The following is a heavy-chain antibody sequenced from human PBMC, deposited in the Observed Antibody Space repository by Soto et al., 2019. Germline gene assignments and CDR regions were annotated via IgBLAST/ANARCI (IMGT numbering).Heavy chain of an antibody. V-gene: IGHV4-59*01. CDR1: GGSISSYY. Sequence: SETLSLTCTVSGGSISSYYWSWIRQPPGKGLEWIGYIYYSGSTNYNPSLKSRVTISVDTSKNQFSLKLSSVTAADTAVYYCARAPTPPFFIVGTIVVPNAYDIWGRGTMVT. J-gene: IGHJ3*02. CDR3: ARAPTPPFFIVGTIVVPNAYDI. CDR2: IYYSGST. D-gene: IGHD5-12*01.